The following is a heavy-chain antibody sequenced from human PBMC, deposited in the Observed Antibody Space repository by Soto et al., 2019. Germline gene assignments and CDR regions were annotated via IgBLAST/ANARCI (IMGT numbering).Heavy chain of an antibody. CDR1: GFTFSSYA. Sequence: SLRLSCAASGFTFSSYAMHWVRQAPGKGLEWVAVISYDGSNKYYADSVKGRFTISRDNSKNTLYLQMNSLRAEDTAVYYCARIRTRVAFDIWGQGTMVTVSS. V-gene: IGHV3-30-3*01. CDR3: ARIRTRVAFDI. CDR2: ISYDGSNK. J-gene: IGHJ3*02.